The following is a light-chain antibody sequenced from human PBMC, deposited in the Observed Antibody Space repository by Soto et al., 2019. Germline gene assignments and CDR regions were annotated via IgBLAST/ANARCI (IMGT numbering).Light chain of an antibody. CDR1: QSVSSSY. V-gene: IGKV3-20*01. J-gene: IGKJ5*01. Sequence: EIVLTPSPGTLSLSPGERATLSCRASQSVSSSYLAWYQQKPGQTPRLLIYGASSRATGIPARFSGSGSGTDFTLTISRLEPEDFAVSYWQQYGRSFGQGILLEIK. CDR2: GAS. CDR3: QQYGRS.